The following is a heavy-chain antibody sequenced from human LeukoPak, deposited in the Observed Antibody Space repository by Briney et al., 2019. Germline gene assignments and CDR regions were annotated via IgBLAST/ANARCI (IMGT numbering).Heavy chain of an antibody. J-gene: IGHJ4*02. CDR1: GFTFSSYA. V-gene: IGHV3-23*01. CDR3: ARAPRGWHMYYFDY. CDR2: ISGSGVST. D-gene: IGHD6-19*01. Sequence: PGGSLRLSCSASGFTFSSYAMSLVRQAPGKGLELVSAISGSGVSTYYADSVKGRFTISRDNYKNTVYLKMNSLRAEDTAVYYCARAPRGWHMYYFDYWGQGTLVTVSS.